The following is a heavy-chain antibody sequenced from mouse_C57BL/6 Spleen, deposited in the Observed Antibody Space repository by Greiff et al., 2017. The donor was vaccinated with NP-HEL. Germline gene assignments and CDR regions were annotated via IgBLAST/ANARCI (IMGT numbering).Heavy chain of an antibody. CDR2: IYPSDSET. CDR3: AREDWGRFDY. Sequence: QVQLQQPGAELVRPGSSVKLSCKASGYTFTSYWMDWVKQRPGQGLEWIGNIYPSDSETHYNQKFKDKATLTVDKSSSTAYMQLSSLTSEDSAVYYCAREDWGRFDYWGQGTTLTVSS. V-gene: IGHV1-61*01. D-gene: IGHD4-1*01. CDR1: GYTFTSYW. J-gene: IGHJ2*01.